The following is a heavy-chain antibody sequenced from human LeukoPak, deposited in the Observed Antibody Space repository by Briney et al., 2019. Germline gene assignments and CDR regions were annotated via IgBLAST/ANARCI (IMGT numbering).Heavy chain of an antibody. CDR1: GFTFSHAW. Sequence: GGSLRLSCAASGFTFSHAWMSWVPEAPRKGLGWVGRITSKTDGGTTDHAAPVKGRFTISRDDSENKLYLQMNSLKTEDTAVYYCNTDQLVRGQVVVIDYWGQGTLVTVSS. CDR3: NTDQLVRGQVVVIDY. CDR2: ITSKTDGGTT. V-gene: IGHV3-15*01. J-gene: IGHJ4*02. D-gene: IGHD3-22*01.